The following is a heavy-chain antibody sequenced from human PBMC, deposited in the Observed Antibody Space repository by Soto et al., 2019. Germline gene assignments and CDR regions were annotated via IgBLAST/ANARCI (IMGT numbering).Heavy chain of an antibody. CDR3: AKDRGWSSADLEY. V-gene: IGHV3-30*18. D-gene: IGHD6-19*01. CDR1: GFNFSSFG. CDR2: MSYDGSSK. J-gene: IGHJ4*02. Sequence: PGGSLRLSCAASGFNFSSFGMHWVRQAPGKGLEWVALMSYDGSSKYYQDSLKGRFTISRDKSKNTLYLQMSSLRVEDTAVYYCAKDRGWSSADLEYWGQGTMVTVYS.